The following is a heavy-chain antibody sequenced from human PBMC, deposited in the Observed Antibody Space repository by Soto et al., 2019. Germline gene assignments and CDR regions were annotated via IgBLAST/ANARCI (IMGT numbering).Heavy chain of an antibody. CDR3: AKDRVIVVVTAIKTTPH. CDR1: GFTFSSYA. CDR2: ISGSGGST. J-gene: IGHJ4*02. D-gene: IGHD2-21*02. V-gene: IGHV3-23*01. Sequence: EVQLLESGGGLVQPGGSLRLSCAASGFTFSSYAMSWVRQAPGKGLEWVSAISGSGGSTYYADSVKGRFTISRDNSKNTLYLQMNSLRAEDTAVYYCAKDRVIVVVTAIKTTPHWGQGTLVTVSS.